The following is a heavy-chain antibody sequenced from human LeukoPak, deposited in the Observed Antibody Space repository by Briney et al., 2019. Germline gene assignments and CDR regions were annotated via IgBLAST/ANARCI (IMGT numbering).Heavy chain of an antibody. D-gene: IGHD2-2*02. V-gene: IGHV1-69*04. CDR1: GGTFSSYT. CDR3: ARDGYCSSTSCYRGLDYYYYYYMDV. CDR2: IIPILGIA. J-gene: IGHJ6*03. Sequence: SVKVSCKASGGTFSSYTISWVRQAPGQGLEWMGRIIPILGIANYAQKFQGRVTITADKSTSTAYMGLSSLRSEDTAVYYCARDGYCSSTSCYRGLDYYYYYYMDVWGKGTTVTVSS.